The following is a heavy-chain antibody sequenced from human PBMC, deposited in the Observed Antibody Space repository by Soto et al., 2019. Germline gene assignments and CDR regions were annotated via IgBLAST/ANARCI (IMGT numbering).Heavy chain of an antibody. Sequence: QVQLVQSGPDVRRPGASVKDSCKASGYTFGNFVIHWVRQAPGQGLEWMGQMNAGNGDTKYSENFQGRVTITRDTSAATAYMELSSLRSEDTAVYYCARGAVFRFLEWPLDYWGQGTVVTVSS. V-gene: IGHV1-3*01. CDR3: ARGAVFRFLEWPLDY. CDR1: GYTFGNFV. CDR2: MNAGNGDT. J-gene: IGHJ4*02. D-gene: IGHD3-3*01.